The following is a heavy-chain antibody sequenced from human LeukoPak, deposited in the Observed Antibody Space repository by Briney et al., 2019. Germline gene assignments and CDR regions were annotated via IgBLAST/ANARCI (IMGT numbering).Heavy chain of an antibody. CDR1: GYTFTSYG. J-gene: IGHJ4*02. CDR2: ISAYNGNT. V-gene: IGHV1-18*01. CDR3: ARDYLAYCGGDCYSGHDY. D-gene: IGHD2-21*02. Sequence: GASVKVSCKASGYTFTSYGISWVRQAPGQGLEWMGWISAYNGNTNYAQKLQGRATMTTDTSTSTAYMELRSLRSDDTAVYYCARDYLAYCGGDCYSGHDYWGQGTLVTVSS.